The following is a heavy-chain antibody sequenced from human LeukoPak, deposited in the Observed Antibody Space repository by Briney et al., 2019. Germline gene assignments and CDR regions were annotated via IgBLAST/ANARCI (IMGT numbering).Heavy chain of an antibody. V-gene: IGHV4-39*01. D-gene: IGHD3-3*01. Sequence: SETLSLTCTVSGGSISSSSYYWGWIRQPPGKGLEWIGSIYYSGSTYYDPSLKSRVTISVDTSKNQFSLKLSSVTAADTAVYYCARKSTSGPYGMDVWGQGTTVTVSS. CDR2: IYYSGST. CDR1: GGSISSSSYY. CDR3: ARKSTSGPYGMDV. J-gene: IGHJ6*02.